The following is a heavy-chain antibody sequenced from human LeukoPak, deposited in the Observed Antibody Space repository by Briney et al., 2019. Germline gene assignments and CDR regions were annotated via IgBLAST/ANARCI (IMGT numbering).Heavy chain of an antibody. CDR2: ISAHYGNT. J-gene: IGHJ4*02. CDR1: GYTFTSYG. D-gene: IGHD2-15*01. Sequence: GASVKVSCKASGYTFTSYGITWVRQAPGQGLEWMGWISAHYGNTNYAQKFQGRLTMTTDASTNTAYMELRSLRPDDTAVYFYARDFFHGHCSGLTCFLLDSWGQGSLVTVSS. CDR3: ARDFFHGHCSGLTCFLLDS. V-gene: IGHV1-18*01.